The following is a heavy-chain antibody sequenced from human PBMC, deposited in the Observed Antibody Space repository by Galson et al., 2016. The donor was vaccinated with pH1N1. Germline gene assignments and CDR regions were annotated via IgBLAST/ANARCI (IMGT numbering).Heavy chain of an antibody. Sequence: SVKVSCKASGYTFTSYGISWVRQAPGQGLEWMGWISGYNGNTNYAQQVQGRVTMTTDTSTSTTYMELRSLRSDDTAVYYCAREGYCSGGSCYSGASDYWGQGTLVTVSS. V-gene: IGHV1-18*01. D-gene: IGHD2-15*01. CDR1: GYTFTSYG. CDR3: AREGYCSGGSCYSGASDY. J-gene: IGHJ4*02. CDR2: ISGYNGNT.